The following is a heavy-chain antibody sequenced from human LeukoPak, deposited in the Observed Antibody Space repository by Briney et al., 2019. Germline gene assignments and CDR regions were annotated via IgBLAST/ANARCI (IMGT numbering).Heavy chain of an antibody. CDR2: IHGDGSTT. D-gene: IGHD1-26*01. Sequence: GWSLRLSCAAPGFTFRNYWMHWVRQAPGKGLVWVSRIHGDGSTTNYADSVKGRFTVSRDNAKNTLYLQMNSLRAEDTAVYYCARALIVGASYYFDSWGQGALVTVSS. CDR3: ARALIVGASYYFDS. CDR1: GFTFRNYW. J-gene: IGHJ4*02. V-gene: IGHV3-74*01.